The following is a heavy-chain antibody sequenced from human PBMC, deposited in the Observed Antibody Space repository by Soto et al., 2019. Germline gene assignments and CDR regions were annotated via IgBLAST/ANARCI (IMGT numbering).Heavy chain of an antibody. D-gene: IGHD3-10*01. V-gene: IGHV1-18*01. CDR3: AGAGAAPYYYYALDV. J-gene: IGHJ6*02. Sequence: ASVKVSCKTSGYTFSAYDIYWVRQAPGQGLEWMGWIRAYNGDTNYAQKFQTRVTMTTDKSTDTAYMDLRSLTSDDTAIYYCAGAGAAPYYYYALDVWGQGTTVTGSS. CDR1: GYTFSAYD. CDR2: IRAYNGDT.